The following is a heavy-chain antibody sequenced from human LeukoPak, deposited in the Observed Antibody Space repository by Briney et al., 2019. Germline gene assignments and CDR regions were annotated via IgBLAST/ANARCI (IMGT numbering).Heavy chain of an antibody. CDR3: ARDHCSSTSCPLG. D-gene: IGHD2-2*01. V-gene: IGHV3-48*04. CDR1: GFTFSSYT. J-gene: IGHJ4*02. Sequence: GGSLRLSCAVSGFTFSSYTMNWVRQAPGKGLEWVSYISSSGSTIYYADSVKGRFTISRDNAKNSLYLQMNSLRAEDTAVYYCARDHCSSTSCPLGWGQGTLVTVSS. CDR2: ISSSGSTI.